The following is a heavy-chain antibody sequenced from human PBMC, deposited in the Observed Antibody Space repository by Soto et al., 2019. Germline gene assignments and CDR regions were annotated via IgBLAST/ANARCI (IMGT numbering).Heavy chain of an antibody. V-gene: IGHV4-59*01. CDR3: ARRLLWFGELGSWFDP. CDR2: IYYTGST. CDR1: SGSISTYY. J-gene: IGHJ5*02. D-gene: IGHD3-10*01. Sequence: SETLSLTCTVSSGSISTYYWSWIRQPPGKGLEWIGYIYYTGSTNYNPSLKTRVAISMDTSKNQFSLNLSSVTAADTAVYYCARRLLWFGELGSWFDPWGQGTLVTVSS.